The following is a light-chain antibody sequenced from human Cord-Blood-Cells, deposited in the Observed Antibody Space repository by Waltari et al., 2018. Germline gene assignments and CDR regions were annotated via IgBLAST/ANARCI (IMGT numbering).Light chain of an antibody. Sequence: EIVMTQSPATLSVSPGERATLSCMASQRISSNLAWYHQKPGQAPRLLIYGASTRATGIPAMFSGSGSGTECHPTISSLQAEDFAVYYCQQYNNWRPLTFGGGTKVEIK. CDR1: QRISSN. J-gene: IGKJ4*01. CDR2: GAS. CDR3: QQYNNWRPLT. V-gene: IGKV3-15*01.